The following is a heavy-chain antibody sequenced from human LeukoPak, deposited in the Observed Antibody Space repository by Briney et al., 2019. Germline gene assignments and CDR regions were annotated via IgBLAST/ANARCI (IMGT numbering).Heavy chain of an antibody. V-gene: IGHV1-18*01. D-gene: IGHD3-10*01. Sequence: ASVKVSCKASGYTFTSYGISRVRQAPGQGLEWMGWISAYNGNTNYAQKLQGRVTMTTDTSTSTAYMELRSLRSDDTAVYYCARDGLGSYPNWFDPWGQGTLVTVSS. J-gene: IGHJ5*02. CDR3: ARDGLGSYPNWFDP. CDR2: ISAYNGNT. CDR1: GYTFTSYG.